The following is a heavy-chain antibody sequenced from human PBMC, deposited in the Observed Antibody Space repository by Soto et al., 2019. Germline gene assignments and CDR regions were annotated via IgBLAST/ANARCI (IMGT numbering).Heavy chain of an antibody. J-gene: IGHJ4*02. CDR3: ARERSRYDRSGYYRPDY. V-gene: IGHV1-69*08. D-gene: IGHD3-22*01. CDR1: GDTFSTYS. CDR2: IIPILGTP. Sequence: SVKVSCKASGDTFSTYSISWVRQAHGQGLEWLGGIIPILGTPSYAQRFQGRVTITADKSTSTAYMELSSLRSEDTAVYYCARERSRYDRSGYYRPDYWGQGTLVTVSS.